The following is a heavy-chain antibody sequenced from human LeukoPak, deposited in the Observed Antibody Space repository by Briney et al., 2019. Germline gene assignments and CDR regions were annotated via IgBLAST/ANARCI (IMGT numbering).Heavy chain of an antibody. V-gene: IGHV3-30*04. CDR2: ISYDGSNK. CDR1: GFTFSSYA. D-gene: IGHD6-13*01. J-gene: IGHJ4*02. Sequence: GGSLRLSCAASGFTFSSYAMHWVRQAPGKGLEWVAVISYDGSNKYYADSVKGRFTISRDNSKNTLYLQMNSLRAEDTAVYYCAKEMAGGVAAAGYYWGQGTLVTVSS. CDR3: AKEMAGGVAAAGYY.